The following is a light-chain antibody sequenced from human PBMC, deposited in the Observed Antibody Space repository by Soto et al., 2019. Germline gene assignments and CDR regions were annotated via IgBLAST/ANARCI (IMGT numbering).Light chain of an antibody. CDR3: QQFNSYPVT. V-gene: IGKV1-13*02. CDR2: DVS. CDR1: QDIRGA. J-gene: IGKJ5*01. Sequence: AIPVTQSPSSLSASVGDRVTITCLASQDIRGALAWDQQKPGKTPKLLIYDVSTLENGVPSRFSGDSSGTQFTLTISGLQPEDFGTYYCQQFNSYPVTFGHGTRLDIK.